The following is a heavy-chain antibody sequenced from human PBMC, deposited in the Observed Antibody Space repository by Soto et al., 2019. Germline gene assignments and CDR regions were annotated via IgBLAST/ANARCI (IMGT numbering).Heavy chain of an antibody. Sequence: PSETLSLTCSVSGYSVSSSDYYWAWIRQPPGKGLEWIGSMLYSGLTYYNPSLKSRVTLSVDTSKNQVSLKLSAVTAADTAVYFCARAAYGSGSYYAPYYYYAMDVWGQGTTVT. D-gene: IGHD3-10*01. CDR1: GYSVSSSDYY. CDR3: ARAAYGSGSYYAPYYYYAMDV. V-gene: IGHV4-39*07. J-gene: IGHJ6*02. CDR2: MLYSGLT.